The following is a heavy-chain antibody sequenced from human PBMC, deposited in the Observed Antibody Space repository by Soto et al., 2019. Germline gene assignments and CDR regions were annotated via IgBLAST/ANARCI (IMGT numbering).Heavy chain of an antibody. CDR3: ARDKTIATPAGGY. V-gene: IGHV1-18*01. CDR1: GYTFTTYG. Sequence: QVQLMQSGAEVKKPGASVKVSCKASGYTFTTYGISWVRQAPGQGLEWMGWISAYNGNTNYAQKLQGRVTMTTDTPTSTAYMELRNLRSDDTAIYYCARDKTIATPAGGYWGQGTLVTVSS. CDR2: ISAYNGNT. J-gene: IGHJ4*02. D-gene: IGHD6-6*01.